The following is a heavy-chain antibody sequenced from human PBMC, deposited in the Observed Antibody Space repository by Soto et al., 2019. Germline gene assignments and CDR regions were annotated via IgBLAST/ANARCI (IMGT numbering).Heavy chain of an antibody. V-gene: IGHV5-51*01. CDR3: ARMYYDILTGYALDY. J-gene: IGHJ4*02. CDR1: GYSFTSYW. D-gene: IGHD3-9*01. Sequence: GESLKISCKGSGYSFTSYWNGCVRQMPGKGLEWKGLIYHSDSDTSYSPSFQGQVTIPADKAINTAYLQWSSLKALDAAMYYCARMYYDILTGYALDYWGQGTIVTVSS. CDR2: IYHSDSDT.